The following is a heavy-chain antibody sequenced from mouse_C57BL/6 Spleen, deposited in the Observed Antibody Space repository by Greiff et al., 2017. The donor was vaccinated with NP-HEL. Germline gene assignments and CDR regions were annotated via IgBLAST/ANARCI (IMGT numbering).Heavy chain of an antibody. CDR3: STTVVGAFDY. Sequence: EVQLQQSGPELVKPGASVKIPCKASGYTFTDYNMDWVKQSHGKSLEWIGDINPNNGGTIYNQKFKGKATLTVDKSSSTAYMELRSLTSEDTAVYYCSTTVVGAFDYWGQGTTLTVAS. V-gene: IGHV1-18*01. J-gene: IGHJ2*01. CDR1: GYTFTDYN. D-gene: IGHD1-1*01. CDR2: INPNNGGT.